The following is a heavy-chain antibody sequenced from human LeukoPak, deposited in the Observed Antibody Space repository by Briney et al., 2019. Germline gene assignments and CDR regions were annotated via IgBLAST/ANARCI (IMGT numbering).Heavy chain of an antibody. CDR3: ARHATVTTSQFDY. J-gene: IGHJ4*02. Sequence: SETLSLTCTVSGXSISSSSYYWGWIRQPPGKGLEWIGSIYSSGSTYYNPSLKSRVTISVDTSKNQFSLKLSSVTAADTAVYYCARHATVTTSQFDYWGQGTLVTVSS. CDR1: GXSISSSSYY. V-gene: IGHV4-39*01. CDR2: IYSSGST. D-gene: IGHD4-17*01.